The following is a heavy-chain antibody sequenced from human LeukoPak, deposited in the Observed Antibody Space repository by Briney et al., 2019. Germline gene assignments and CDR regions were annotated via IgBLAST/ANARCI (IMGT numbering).Heavy chain of an antibody. CDR2: ISSSGSTT. V-gene: IGHV3-48*03. CDR1: GVTFSSYE. D-gene: IGHD6-19*01. Sequence: GGSLRLSCAASGVTFSSYEMNWVRQAPGRGLEWVSYISSSGSTTYYADSVKGRFTISRDNAKNSLYLQMNSLRAEDTAVYYCTRESGSGWYYFEYWGQGTLVTVSS. CDR3: TRESGSGWYYFEY. J-gene: IGHJ4*02.